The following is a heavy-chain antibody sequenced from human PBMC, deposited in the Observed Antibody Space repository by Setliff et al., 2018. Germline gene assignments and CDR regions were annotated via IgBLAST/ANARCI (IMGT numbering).Heavy chain of an antibody. CDR2: IYAGEAT. V-gene: IGHV4-4*07. CDR1: GDSISNYY. D-gene: IGHD2-2*01. J-gene: IGHJ4*02. Sequence: PSETLSLTCTVSGDSISNYYWIRQTAGKGLEWIGSIYAGEATYYNPSLESRVLISVDSSKKRFSLKVSSVTAADTAVYYCARAIVVVPPNALKVYFDHWGPGVQVTVSS. CDR3: ARAIVVVPPNALKVYFDH.